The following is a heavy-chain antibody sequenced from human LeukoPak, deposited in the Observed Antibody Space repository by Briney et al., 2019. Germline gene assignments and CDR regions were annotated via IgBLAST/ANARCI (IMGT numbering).Heavy chain of an antibody. CDR1: GFTFSNYW. CDR3: ASQFWWAAVTGTALDC. J-gene: IGHJ4*02. Sequence: PGGSLRLSCAASGFTFSNYWMSWVRQAPGKGLEWVANIKEDGSEKYYVDSVKGRFTISRDNAKSSLYLQLNSLRAEDTAVYYCASQFWWAAVTGTALDCWGQGTLVAVSS. D-gene: IGHD6-19*01. V-gene: IGHV3-7*05. CDR2: IKEDGSEK.